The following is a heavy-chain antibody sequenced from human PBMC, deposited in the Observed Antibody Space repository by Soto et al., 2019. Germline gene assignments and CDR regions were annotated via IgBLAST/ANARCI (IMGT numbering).Heavy chain of an antibody. CDR1: GGTFSSYA. J-gene: IGHJ6*02. V-gene: IGHV1-69*13. CDR2: IIPIFGTA. CDR3: ARHVAVAGIPGYYYYGMDV. Sequence: SVKVSCKASGGTFSSYAISWVRQAPGQGLEWMGGIIPIFGTANYAQKFQGRVTITADESTSTAYMELSSLRSEDTAVYYCARHVAVAGIPGYYYYGMDVWGQGTTVTVSS. D-gene: IGHD6-19*01.